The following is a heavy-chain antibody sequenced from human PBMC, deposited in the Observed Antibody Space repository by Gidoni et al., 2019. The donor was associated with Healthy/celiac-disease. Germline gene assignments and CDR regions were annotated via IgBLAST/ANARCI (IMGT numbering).Heavy chain of an antibody. J-gene: IGHJ3*02. D-gene: IGHD2-15*01. CDR3: ARDSFSVVTEGVDAFDI. V-gene: IGHV1-18*01. Sequence: QVQLVQSGAEVKKPGASVKVSCKASGYTFTSYGISWVRQAPGQGLEWMGWISAYNGNTNDAQKLQGRVTMTTDTSTSTAYMELRSLRSDDTAVYYCARDSFSVVTEGVDAFDIWGQGTMVTVSS. CDR2: ISAYNGNT. CDR1: GYTFTSYG.